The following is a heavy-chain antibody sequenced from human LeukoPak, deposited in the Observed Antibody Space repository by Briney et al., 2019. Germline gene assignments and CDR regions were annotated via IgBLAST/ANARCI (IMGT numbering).Heavy chain of an antibody. CDR3: AGSGY. V-gene: IGHV3-7*05. Sequence: GGSLRLSCATSGFTFCNSWLSWVGHAPGKGLEWVASLKKDGSDKYFVDSVKGRFTISRDNAKNSLFLQMNSLRAEDTAVYYCAGSGYWGQGTLVTVSS. CDR2: LKKDGSDK. CDR1: GFTFCNSW. D-gene: IGHD2-8*02. J-gene: IGHJ4*02.